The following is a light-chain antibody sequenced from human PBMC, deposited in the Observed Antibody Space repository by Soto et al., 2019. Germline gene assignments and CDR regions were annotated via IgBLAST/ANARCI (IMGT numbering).Light chain of an antibody. CDR3: SSYAGSNNFDV. CDR1: SSDVGGYNY. Sequence: QSALTQPPSASGSPGQSVTISCTGTSSDVGGYNYVSWYQQHPGKVPKLVIYEVTKRPSGVPDRFSGSKSGNTASLTVSGLQAEDEADYYCSSYAGSNNFDVFGPGTKLTVL. CDR2: EVT. J-gene: IGLJ1*01. V-gene: IGLV2-8*01.